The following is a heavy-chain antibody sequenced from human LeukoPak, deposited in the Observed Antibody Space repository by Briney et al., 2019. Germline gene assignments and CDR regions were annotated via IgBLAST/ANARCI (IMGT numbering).Heavy chain of an antibody. CDR3: ARERYYGSGAPKFDY. CDR1: GFTLSDYS. CDR2: ISSSSGPI. J-gene: IGHJ4*02. D-gene: IGHD3-10*01. Sequence: PGGSLRLSCAASGFTLSDYSMNWVRQAPGKGREWFSCISSSSGPIYYADSVKSRFTISRDNGKNSVYLQMNTLRAEDTAVYYCARERYYGSGAPKFDYWGQGTLVTVSS. V-gene: IGHV3-48*04.